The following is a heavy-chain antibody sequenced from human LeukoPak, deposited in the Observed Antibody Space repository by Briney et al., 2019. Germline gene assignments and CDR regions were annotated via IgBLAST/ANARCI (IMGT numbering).Heavy chain of an antibody. CDR1: GGFISSYY. Sequence: SETLSLTCTVSGGFISSYYWSWIRQPPGKGLEWIGYIYYSGSTNYNPSLKSRVTISVDTSKNQFSLKLSSVTAADTAVYYCARDIPLTHWGQGTLVTVSS. V-gene: IGHV4-59*01. J-gene: IGHJ4*02. CDR3: ARDIPLTH. CDR2: IYYSGST.